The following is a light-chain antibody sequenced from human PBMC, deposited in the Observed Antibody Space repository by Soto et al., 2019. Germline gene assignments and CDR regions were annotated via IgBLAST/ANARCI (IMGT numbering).Light chain of an antibody. CDR2: DVS. V-gene: IGLV2-14*01. CDR1: SSDVGGYNY. CDR3: SSYTSSSTLNYV. J-gene: IGLJ1*01. Sequence: QSALTQPASVSGSPGQSITISCTGTSSDVGGYNYVSWFQQRPGNAPKLMIYDVSNRPSGVSNRFSGSKSGNTASLTISGLQAEDEADYYCSSYTSSSTLNYVFGTGTKVTVL.